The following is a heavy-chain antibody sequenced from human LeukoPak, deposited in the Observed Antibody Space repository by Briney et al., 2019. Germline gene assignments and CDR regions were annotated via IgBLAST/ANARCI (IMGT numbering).Heavy chain of an antibody. CDR3: ARDRMAAAGTYFDY. CDR1: GFTVSSNY. Sequence: GGSLRLSCAASGFTVSSNYMSWVRQAPGKGLEWVSSIYSGGSTYYAGSVKGRFTISRDNSKNTLYLQMNSLGAEDTAVYYCARDRMAAAGTYFDYWGQGTLVTVSS. J-gene: IGHJ4*02. D-gene: IGHD6-13*01. CDR2: IYSGGST. V-gene: IGHV3-53*01.